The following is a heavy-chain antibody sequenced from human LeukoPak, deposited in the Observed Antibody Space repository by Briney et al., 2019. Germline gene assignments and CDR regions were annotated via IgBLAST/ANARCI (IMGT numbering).Heavy chain of an antibody. CDR1: GYSFITHW. Sequence: GESLKISCKASGYSFITHWIAWVRQTPGKGLEWMGIIYPGDSDTKYSPSFQGQVTISADKSISTAYLQWSSLKASDTAMCYCAKGAGGSGSYYPYFWGQGTLVTVSS. V-gene: IGHV5-51*01. CDR3: AKGAGGSGSYYPYF. CDR2: IYPGDSDT. D-gene: IGHD3-10*01. J-gene: IGHJ4*02.